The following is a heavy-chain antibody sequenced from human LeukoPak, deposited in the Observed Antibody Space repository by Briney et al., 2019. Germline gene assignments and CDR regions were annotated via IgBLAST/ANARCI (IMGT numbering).Heavy chain of an antibody. CDR1: GFTFSSYA. J-gene: IGHJ4*02. D-gene: IGHD2-2*01. V-gene: IGHV3-23*01. CDR2: ISGSGGST. Sequence: PGGSLKLSCAASGFTFSSYAMSWVRQAPGKGLEWVSAISGSGGSTYYADSVKGRFTISRDNSKNTLYLQMNSLRAEDTAVYYCAKDLRRTSCYYFDYWGQGTLVTVSS. CDR3: AKDLRRTSCYYFDY.